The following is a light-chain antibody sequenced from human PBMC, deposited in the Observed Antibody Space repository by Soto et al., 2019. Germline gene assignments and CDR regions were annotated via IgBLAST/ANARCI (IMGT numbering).Light chain of an antibody. CDR3: CSYAGHTNVV. J-gene: IGLJ2*01. CDR2: EVT. CDR1: ISDVGGYNY. Sequence: QSALTQPSSASGSPGQSVTISCTGTISDVGGYNYVSWYQQHPGKAPKLIIFEVTKRPSGVPDRFSGSKSGNTASLTVSGLQAEDEADYYCCSYAGHTNVVFGGGTQLTVL. V-gene: IGLV2-8*01.